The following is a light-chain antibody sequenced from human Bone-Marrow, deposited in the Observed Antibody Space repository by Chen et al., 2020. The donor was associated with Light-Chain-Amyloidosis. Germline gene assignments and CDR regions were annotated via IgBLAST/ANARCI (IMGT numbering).Light chain of an antibody. J-gene: IGKJ4*01. CDR1: QSVGSF. CDR2: DAS. V-gene: IGKV3-11*01. CDR3: QQRSDWPLT. Sequence: EIVLTQSPVTLSLSPGERATLSCRASQSVGSFLAWYQQRPGQAPRLLIFDASNRATGIPARFSGSGSGTDFTLTIRSLESEDFAVYYCQQRSDWPLTFGGGTKVEIK.